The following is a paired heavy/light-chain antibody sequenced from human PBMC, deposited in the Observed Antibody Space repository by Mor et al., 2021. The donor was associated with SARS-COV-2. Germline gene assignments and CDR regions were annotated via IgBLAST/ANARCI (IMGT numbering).Light chain of an antibody. CDR2: KAS. Sequence: DLQMTQSPSTLSASVGDRVTITCRASQSISSWLAWYQQKPGKAPKLLIYKASNLESGVPSRFSGSGSGTEFTLTITSLQPDDSATYYCQQYNSYWTFGQGTKVEI. CDR1: QSISSW. CDR3: QQYNSYWT. J-gene: IGKJ1*01. V-gene: IGKV1-5*03.
Heavy chain of an antibody. CDR3: AHAQEAAMTYYYYYMDV. CDR1: GFSLSTGRVG. Sequence: QITLKESGPTLVKPTQTLTLTCTFSGFSLSTGRVGVGWIRQPPGKALEWLALIYWDDDKRYSPSLKSRLTITKDTSKNQVVLTMTNMDPMDTATYYCAHAQEAAMTYYYYYMDVWGEGTTVTVSS. D-gene: IGHD5-18*01. CDR2: IYWDDDK. V-gene: IGHV2-5*02. J-gene: IGHJ6*03.